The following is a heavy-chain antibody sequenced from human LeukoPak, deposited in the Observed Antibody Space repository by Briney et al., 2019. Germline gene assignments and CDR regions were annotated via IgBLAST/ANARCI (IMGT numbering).Heavy chain of an antibody. J-gene: IGHJ6*02. D-gene: IGHD2-15*01. Sequence: PGGSLRLSCAASGFTFSSYDMHWVRHATGKGLEWVSAITAAGDTYYPGSVKGRFTISRDNAKNSLYLQMNSLRAGDTAVYYCARGCCSGGSCYYYYYGMDVWGQGTTVTVSS. CDR1: GFTFSSYD. CDR2: ITAAGDT. CDR3: ARGCCSGGSCYYYYYGMDV. V-gene: IGHV3-13*01.